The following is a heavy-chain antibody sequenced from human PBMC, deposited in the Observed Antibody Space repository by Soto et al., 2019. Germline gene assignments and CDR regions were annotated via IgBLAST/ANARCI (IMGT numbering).Heavy chain of an antibody. CDR2: INPSGGGT. CDR1: GYTFTTHH. J-gene: IGHJ5*02. V-gene: IGHV1-46*01. D-gene: IGHD4-17*01. CDR3: ARVIVPTTVTTSNWFDP. Sequence: VQLVQSGADVKKPGASVKVSCKASGYTFTTHHMHWVRQAPGQGLEWMGIINPSGGGTNYAQKFQGRVTMTSDTSTSTVYMELSSLTIDDTAVYYCARVIVPTTVTTSNWFDPWGQGTLVTVSS.